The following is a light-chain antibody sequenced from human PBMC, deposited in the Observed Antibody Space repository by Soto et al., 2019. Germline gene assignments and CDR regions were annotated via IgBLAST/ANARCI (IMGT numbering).Light chain of an antibody. V-gene: IGKV3-15*01. Sequence: EIVMTQSPATLSVSPGETATLSCRASQSVGSAVAWYQHKPGQAPRLLIVAASIRAPGVPGRFSGGGSGTEFTFTISSLQSKDFAFYYCQQYRNWPPLTFGGGTTVEIK. J-gene: IGKJ4*01. CDR2: AAS. CDR3: QQYRNWPPLT. CDR1: QSVGSA.